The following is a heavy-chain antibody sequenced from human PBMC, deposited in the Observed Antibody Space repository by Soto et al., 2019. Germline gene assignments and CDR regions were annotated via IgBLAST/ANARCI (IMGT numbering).Heavy chain of an antibody. J-gene: IGHJ4*02. Sequence: SETLSLTCTVSGGSISSYYWSWIRQPPGKGLEWIGYIYYSGSTNYNPSLKSRVTISVDTSKNQFSLKLSSVTAADTAVYYCARALGRGSSWPLDYWGQGTLVTVSS. V-gene: IGHV4-59*01. CDR1: GGSISSYY. CDR3: ARALGRGSSWPLDY. CDR2: IYYSGST. D-gene: IGHD6-13*01.